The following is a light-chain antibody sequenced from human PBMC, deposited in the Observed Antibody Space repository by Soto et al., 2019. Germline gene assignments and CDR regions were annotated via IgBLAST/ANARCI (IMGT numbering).Light chain of an antibody. Sequence: DIQMTQSPATLSASLGDRVTITCRASQSISRWFAWYQQKPGKAPKLLIYDASSLESGVPSRFRGSGSGTDFTLTISSLQSEDFEVYYCQQYTNWPRTFGQGTKVDIK. J-gene: IGKJ1*01. V-gene: IGKV1-5*01. CDR3: QQYTNWPRT. CDR1: QSISRW. CDR2: DAS.